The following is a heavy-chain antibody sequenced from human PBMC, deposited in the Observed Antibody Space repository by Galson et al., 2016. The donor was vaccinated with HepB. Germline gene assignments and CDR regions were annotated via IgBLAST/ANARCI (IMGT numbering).Heavy chain of an antibody. CDR1: GFSFSKYS. D-gene: IGHD5-12*01. CDR2: IKQDGSEK. Sequence: SLRLSCAASGFSFSKYSLTWVHQAPGKGLEWVANIKQDGSEKYYVESVKGRFTIFRDNAKKSLYLQMNSLRADDTAVYYCTRSVFSGYEPWAWGPKSKDYYYGMDVWGQGTTVTVSS. CDR3: TRSVFSGYEPWAWGPKSKDYYYGMDV. V-gene: IGHV3-7*01. J-gene: IGHJ6*02.